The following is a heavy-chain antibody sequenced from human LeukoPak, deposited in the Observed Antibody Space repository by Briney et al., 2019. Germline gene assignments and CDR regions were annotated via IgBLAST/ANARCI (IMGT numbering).Heavy chain of an antibody. D-gene: IGHD3-10*01. CDR3: ARSGSYGFYFDY. J-gene: IGHJ4*02. Sequence: GGSLRLSCAASGFTFNNYIMNWVRQAPGKGLEWVSSISSSSDYIYYADSVKGRFTISRDNAKNSLYLQTNSLRAEDTAVYYCARSGSYGFYFDYWGQGTLVTVSS. CDR2: ISSSSDYI. V-gene: IGHV3-21*01. CDR1: GFTFNNYI.